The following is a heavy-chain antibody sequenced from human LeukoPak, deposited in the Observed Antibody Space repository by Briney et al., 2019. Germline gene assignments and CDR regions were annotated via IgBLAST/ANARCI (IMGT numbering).Heavy chain of an antibody. J-gene: IGHJ4*02. CDR1: NYTFRSYD. CDR2: ISAYNGKT. V-gene: IGHV1-18*01. D-gene: IGHD1-26*01. Sequence: ASVTVSFKASNYTFRSYDITWVRQPPGQGLEWMGLISAYNGKTNYAQKFQGRVTMTRDTSTTTAYIELRSLRSDDTAVYYCARSPGTYLDYWGQGTLVTVSS. CDR3: ARSPGTYLDY.